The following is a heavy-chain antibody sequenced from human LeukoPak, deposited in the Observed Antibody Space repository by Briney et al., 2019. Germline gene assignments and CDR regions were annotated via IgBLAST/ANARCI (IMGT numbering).Heavy chain of an antibody. D-gene: IGHD3-3*01. V-gene: IGHV1-46*01. J-gene: IGHJ3*02. CDR3: ARDRSTIFGVVIMDAFDI. CDR1: GYTFTSYY. Sequence: ASVKVSCKASGYTFTSYYMHWVRQAPGQGLEWMGIINPSGGSASYAQKFQGRVTMTRDTSTSTVYMELSSLRSEDTAVYYCARDRSTIFGVVIMDAFDIWGQGTMVTVSS. CDR2: INPSGGSA.